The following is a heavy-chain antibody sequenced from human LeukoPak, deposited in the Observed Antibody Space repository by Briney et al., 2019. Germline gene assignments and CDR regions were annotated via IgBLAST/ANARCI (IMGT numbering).Heavy chain of an antibody. Sequence: SETLSLTCTVSGGSISSSDYYWGWIRQPPGRGLEWIGSIYYSGSTYYSPSLKSRVTISVDTSKNQFSLKLSSLTAADTAVYYCASKRSGYHSGFFDYWGQGTLVTVSS. D-gene: IGHD3-22*01. CDR1: GGSISSSDYY. CDR2: IYYSGST. CDR3: ASKRSGYHSGFFDY. V-gene: IGHV4-39*01. J-gene: IGHJ4*02.